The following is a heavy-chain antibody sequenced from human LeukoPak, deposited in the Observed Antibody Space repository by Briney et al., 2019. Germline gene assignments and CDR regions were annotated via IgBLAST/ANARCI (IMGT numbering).Heavy chain of an antibody. J-gene: IGHJ6*03. V-gene: IGHV3-11*01. Sequence: GGSLRLSCAASGFPFSDYYMSWIPQAPGKGLEWVSYISSSGSTIYYADSVKGRFTISRDNAKNSLYLQMNSLRAEDTAVYYCARPTWGYSYGPPRYMDVWGKGTTVTVSS. CDR2: ISSSGSTI. D-gene: IGHD5-18*01. CDR1: GFPFSDYY. CDR3: ARPTWGYSYGPPRYMDV.